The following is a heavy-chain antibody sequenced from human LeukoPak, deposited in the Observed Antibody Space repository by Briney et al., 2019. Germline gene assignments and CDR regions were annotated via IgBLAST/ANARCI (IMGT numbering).Heavy chain of an antibody. CDR3: ARGRVVGSGSYY. V-gene: IGHV4-34*01. J-gene: IGHJ4*02. CDR1: SGSFSGYS. CDR2: INHSGST. D-gene: IGHD3-10*01. Sequence: PSETLSLNCAVYSGSFSGYSWTWIRQPPGEGLEWIGEINHSGSTNYNPSLKSRVTISVDTSKNQFSLKLSSVTAADTPVYYCARGRVVGSGSYYWGQGTLVTVSS.